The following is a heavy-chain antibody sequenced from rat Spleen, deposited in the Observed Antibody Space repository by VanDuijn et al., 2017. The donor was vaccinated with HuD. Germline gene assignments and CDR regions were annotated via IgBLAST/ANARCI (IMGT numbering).Heavy chain of an antibody. J-gene: IGHJ1*01. CDR3: VRLLGAPDWYFDF. CDR1: GFTFSNYD. CDR2: ISTSGGDT. Sequence: EVQLVESGGDVVQPGRSLKLSCAASGFTFSNYDMAWVRQAPTRGLEWVASISTSGGDTYYRDSVKGRFTVSRDNAKSTLYLQMDSLRSEDTATYYCVRLLGAPDWYFDFWGPGTMVTVSS. V-gene: IGHV5-25*01. D-gene: IGHD5-1*01.